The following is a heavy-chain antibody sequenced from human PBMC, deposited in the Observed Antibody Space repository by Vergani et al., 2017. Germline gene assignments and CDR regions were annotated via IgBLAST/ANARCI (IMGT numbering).Heavy chain of an antibody. CDR1: GGTFSSYA. Sequence: QVQLVQSGAEVKKPGSSVKVSCKASGGTFSSYAISWVRQAPGQGLEWMGGIIPIFGTANYARKFQGRVTITADESTSTAYMELSILRSEDTAVYYCARGVATAKAGGGAFDIWGQGSMVTVSS. CDR2: IIPIFGTA. J-gene: IGHJ3*02. D-gene: IGHD5-12*01. V-gene: IGHV1-69*01. CDR3: ARGVATAKAGGGAFDI.